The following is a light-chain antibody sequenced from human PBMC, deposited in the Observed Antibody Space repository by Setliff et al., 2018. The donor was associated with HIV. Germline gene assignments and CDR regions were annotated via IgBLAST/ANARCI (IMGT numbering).Light chain of an antibody. Sequence: EIVLTQSPATLSLSPGERATLSCRASQSVSNYLAWFQQKPGQPPRLLIFDAWNRATGIPARFSGSGSGTDFTLTISSLEPEDFALYYCQQRLSWPLSLTFGGGTKVDIK. J-gene: IGKJ4*01. V-gene: IGKV3-11*01. CDR1: QSVSNY. CDR3: QQRLSWPLSLT. CDR2: DAW.